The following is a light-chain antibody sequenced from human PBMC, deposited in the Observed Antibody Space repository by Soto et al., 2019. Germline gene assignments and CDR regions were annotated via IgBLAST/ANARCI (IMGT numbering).Light chain of an antibody. CDR2: DVS. CDR1: SRGVGGYNY. Sequence: SALTQPASLAGSPGQSITLSCPGTSRGVGGYNYVSWYQQPPGKAPKLMIYDVSNRPSGVSNRFSGSKSGNTASLTVSGLQAEDEADYYCSSYTSSSTLVFGGGTKVTVL. CDR3: SSYTSSSTLV. J-gene: IGLJ2*01. V-gene: IGLV2-14*01.